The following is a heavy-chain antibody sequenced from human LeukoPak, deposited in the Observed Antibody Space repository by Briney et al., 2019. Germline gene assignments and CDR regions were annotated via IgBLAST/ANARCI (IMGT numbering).Heavy chain of an antibody. CDR2: VRSETDGGTT. D-gene: IGHD2-2*01. J-gene: IGHJ5*02. CDR1: GFTFSNAW. Sequence: GGSLRLSCAASGFTFSNAWMSWVRQAPGKGLEWVSRVRSETDGGTTDYAAPVQGRFTISRDDSKNTLYLQMNSLETDDTAVYYCTTLSYAAAPTWGQGTLVIVSS. V-gene: IGHV3-15*01. CDR3: TTLSYAAAPT.